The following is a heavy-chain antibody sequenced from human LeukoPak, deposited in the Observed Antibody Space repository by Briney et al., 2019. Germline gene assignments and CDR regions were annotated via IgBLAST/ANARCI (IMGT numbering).Heavy chain of an antibody. CDR2: ISAYNGNT. Sequence: ASVKVSCKASGYTFTGYYMHWVRQAPGQGLEWMGWISAYNGNTNYAQKLQGRVTMTTDTSTSTAYMELRSLRSDDTAVYYCATAEWLLGLFDYWGQGTLVTVSS. CDR1: GYTFTGYY. V-gene: IGHV1-18*04. CDR3: ATAEWLLGLFDY. J-gene: IGHJ4*02. D-gene: IGHD3-3*01.